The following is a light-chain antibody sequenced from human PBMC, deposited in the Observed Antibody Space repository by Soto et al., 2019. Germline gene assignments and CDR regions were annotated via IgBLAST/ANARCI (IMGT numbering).Light chain of an antibody. J-gene: IGKJ4*01. CDR3: HQRYSWPLP. Sequence: EIVLTQSPATLSLSPGGRATLSCRASQSVNNYLAWYQHKPGQTPRLLIYDASKRATGIPARFSGSGSGTDFTLTISSLEPEDFAVYYCHQRYSWPLPFGGGTKVEI. V-gene: IGKV3-11*01. CDR1: QSVNNY. CDR2: DAS.